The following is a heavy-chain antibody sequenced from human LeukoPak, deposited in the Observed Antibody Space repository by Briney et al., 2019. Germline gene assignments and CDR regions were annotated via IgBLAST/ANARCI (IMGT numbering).Heavy chain of an antibody. CDR3: ARDKSGVAVTGPFDY. D-gene: IGHD6-19*01. Sequence: GRSLRLSCVVSGFRFDDYAMHWVRQAPGKGLEWVSGISWNSGSRDYADSVKGRFTISRDNAKNSLYLQMNSLGGDDTAFYYCARDKSGVAVTGPFDYWGQGTLVTVSS. CDR2: ISWNSGSR. V-gene: IGHV3-9*01. CDR1: GFRFDDYA. J-gene: IGHJ4*02.